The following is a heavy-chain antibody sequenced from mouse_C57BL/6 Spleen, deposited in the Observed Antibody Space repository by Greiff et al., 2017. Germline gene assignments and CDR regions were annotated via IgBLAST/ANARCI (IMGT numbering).Heavy chain of an antibody. D-gene: IGHD1-1*01. CDR1: GYTFTDYY. J-gene: IGHJ3*01. CDR2: INPYNGGT. Sequence: EVQLQQSGPVLVKPGASVKMSCKASGYTFTDYYMNWVKQSHGKSLEWIGVINPYNGGTSYNQKFKGKATLTVDKSSSTAYMELNSLTSEDSAVYYCARADDSSYNGFAYWGQGTLVTVSA. V-gene: IGHV1-19*01. CDR3: ARADDSSYNGFAY.